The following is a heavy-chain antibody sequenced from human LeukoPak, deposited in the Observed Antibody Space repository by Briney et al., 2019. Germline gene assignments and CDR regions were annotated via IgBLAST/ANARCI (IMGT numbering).Heavy chain of an antibody. V-gene: IGHV3-23*01. Sequence: PGGSLRLSCAASGFTFSSYAMSWVRQAPGKGLEWVSAISGSGGSTYYADSVKGRFTISRDNSKNTLYLQMNSLRAEDTAVYYCAKVRFRGYSYGYVPIYFDYWGQGTLVTVSS. D-gene: IGHD5-18*01. CDR1: GFTFSSYA. J-gene: IGHJ4*02. CDR3: AKVRFRGYSYGYVPIYFDY. CDR2: ISGSGGST.